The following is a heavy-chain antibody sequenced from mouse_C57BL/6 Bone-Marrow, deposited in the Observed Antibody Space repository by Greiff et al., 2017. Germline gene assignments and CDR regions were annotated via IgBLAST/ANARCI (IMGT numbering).Heavy chain of an antibody. Sequence: EVQVVESGGGLVKPGGSLKLSCAASGFTFSSYAMSWVRQTPEKRLEWVATISDGGSYTYYPDNVKGRFTISRDNAKNNLYLQMSHLKSEDTAMYYCARTLNWDEDFDYWGQGTTLTVSS. V-gene: IGHV5-4*01. CDR1: GFTFSSYA. CDR2: ISDGGSYT. J-gene: IGHJ2*01. CDR3: ARTLNWDEDFDY. D-gene: IGHD4-1*02.